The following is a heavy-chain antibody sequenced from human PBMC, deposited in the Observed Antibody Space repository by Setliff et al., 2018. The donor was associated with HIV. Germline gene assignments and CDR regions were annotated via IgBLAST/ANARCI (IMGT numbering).Heavy chain of an antibody. V-gene: IGHV4-59*08. Sequence: SETLSLTCIVSGGSIGSYYWSWIRQSPGKGLEWIGCVYYTGSTNYNPSLKSRVTIGVDTSKNQFSLKLTSVTAADAAVYYCARRRPPPSGLYSAYYLDVWGTGTTVTVSS. CDR3: ARRRPPPSGLYSAYYLDV. D-gene: IGHD1-26*01. CDR2: VYYTGST. CDR1: GGSIGSYY. J-gene: IGHJ6*03.